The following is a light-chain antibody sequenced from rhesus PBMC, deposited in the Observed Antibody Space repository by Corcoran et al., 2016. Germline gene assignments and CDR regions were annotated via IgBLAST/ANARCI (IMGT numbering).Light chain of an antibody. Sequence: QAALTQPRSVSGSPGQSVTISCTGTSSDIGGYNYVSWYQQHPDTAPKLMIYEVTKRPSGVSDRFSGSKSGHTASLTISGLQAEDEADYYCSSYAGRDTFIFGAGTRRTVL. V-gene: IGLV2-32*02. CDR3: SSYAGRDTFI. CDR2: EVT. J-gene: IGLJ1*01. CDR1: SSDIGGYNY.